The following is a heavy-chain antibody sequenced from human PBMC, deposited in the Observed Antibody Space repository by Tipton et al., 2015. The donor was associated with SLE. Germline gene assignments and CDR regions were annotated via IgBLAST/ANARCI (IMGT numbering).Heavy chain of an antibody. CDR3: AKDRHYYGSGADY. CDR1: GFIFDDYA. CDR2: ISWNSGLV. V-gene: IGHV3-9*01. D-gene: IGHD3-10*01. J-gene: IGHJ4*02. Sequence: SLRLSCAVSGFIFDDYAMHWVRQAPGKGLEWVSSISWNSGLVDYADSVEGRFTISRDSAKNSLYLEMNSLRDEDTAFYYCAKDRHYYGSGADYWGQGTLVTVSS.